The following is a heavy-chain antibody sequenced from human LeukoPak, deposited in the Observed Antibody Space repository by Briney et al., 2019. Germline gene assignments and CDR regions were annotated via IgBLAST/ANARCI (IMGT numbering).Heavy chain of an antibody. CDR1: GGSISSYY. CDR2: MYYSGST. V-gene: IGHV4-59*01. CDR3: ARETSQKGAHYMDV. J-gene: IGHJ6*03. Sequence: SETLSLTCSVSGGSISSYYWSWIRQPPGKGLEWIGYMYYSGSTNYNPSLKSRVTISVDTSKNQFSLKLSSVTAADTAVYYCARETSQKGAHYMDVWGKGTTVTISS. D-gene: IGHD3-16*01.